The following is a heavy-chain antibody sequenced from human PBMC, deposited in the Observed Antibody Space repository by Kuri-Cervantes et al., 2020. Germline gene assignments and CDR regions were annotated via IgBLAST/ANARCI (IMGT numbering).Heavy chain of an antibody. CDR2: ISGSGVST. V-gene: IGHV3-23*01. D-gene: IGHD3-16*02. CDR3: AKDLYDYVWGSYRSAAFDI. Sequence: GGSLRLSCAASGFTFSNYAMSWVRQAPGKGLEWVSAISGSGVSTYYADSVRGRFTISRDNSKNTLYLQMNSLRAEDTAVYYCAKDLYDYVWGSYRSAAFDIWGQGTMVTVSS. J-gene: IGHJ3*02. CDR1: GFTFSNYA.